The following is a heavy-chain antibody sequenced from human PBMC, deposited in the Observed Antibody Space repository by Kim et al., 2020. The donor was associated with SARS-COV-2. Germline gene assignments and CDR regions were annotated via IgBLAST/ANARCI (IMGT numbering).Heavy chain of an antibody. V-gene: IGHV4-39*07. CDR2: IYYSGST. Sequence: SETLSLTCTVSGGSISSSSYYWGWIRQPPGKGLEWIGSIYYSGSTYYNPSLKSRVTISVDTSKNQFSLKLSSVTAADTAVYYCARAPGDPVVVTNFDYWGQGTLVTVSS. CDR3: ARAPGDPVVVTNFDY. J-gene: IGHJ4*02. D-gene: IGHD3-22*01. CDR1: GGSISSSSYY.